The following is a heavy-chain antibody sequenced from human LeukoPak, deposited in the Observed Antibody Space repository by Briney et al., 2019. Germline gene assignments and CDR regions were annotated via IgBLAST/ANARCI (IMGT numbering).Heavy chain of an antibody. Sequence: GGSLRLSCAASGFMFNNYWMTWVRQAPGKGLEWVANIKQDGSQKYYVDSVKGRFTISRDNARNSLFLQMNSLRAEDTAVYYCARIGYSSSSLHYWGQGTPLVTVSS. D-gene: IGHD6-6*01. CDR3: ARIGYSSSSLHY. CDR2: IKQDGSQK. CDR1: GFMFNNYW. V-gene: IGHV3-7*01. J-gene: IGHJ4*02.